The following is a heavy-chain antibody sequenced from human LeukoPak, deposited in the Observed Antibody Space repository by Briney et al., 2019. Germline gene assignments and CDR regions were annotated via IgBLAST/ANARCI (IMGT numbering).Heavy chain of an antibody. CDR3: AKDKGDAFDI. CDR2: IRYDGSNK. Sequence: PGGSLRLSCAASGFTFSSYGMHWVRQAPGKGLEWVAFIRYDGSNKYYADSVKGRFTISRDNSKNTLYLQMNGLRAEDTAGYYCAKDKGDAFDIWGQGTMVTVSS. V-gene: IGHV3-30*02. J-gene: IGHJ3*02. CDR1: GFTFSSYG.